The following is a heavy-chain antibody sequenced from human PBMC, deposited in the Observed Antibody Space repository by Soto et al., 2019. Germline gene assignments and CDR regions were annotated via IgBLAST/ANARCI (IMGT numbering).Heavy chain of an antibody. CDR2: IRSKTDGGTT. D-gene: IGHD6-13*01. Sequence: GGSLRLSCAASGITFSNAWMNWVRQAPGKGLEYIGRIRSKTDGGTTEYAAPVEGRFTISRDDSKNTLYLQMGGLKTEDTAVYYCTATRPGTNVFDNWGQGTLVTVSS. CDR1: GITFSNAW. V-gene: IGHV3-15*01. J-gene: IGHJ3*02. CDR3: TATRPGTNVFDN.